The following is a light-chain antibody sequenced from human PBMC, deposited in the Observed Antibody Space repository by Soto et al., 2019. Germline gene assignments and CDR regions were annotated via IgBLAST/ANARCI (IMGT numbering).Light chain of an antibody. CDR3: QQYHSYWT. J-gene: IGKJ1*01. V-gene: IGKV1-5*01. Sequence: PSYLAGCVGDRVTITCRLAWFQQKPGKAPKLLIYDASSLESGVPQRFSGSGSGTEFTLTISSLQTDDFSTYYSQQYHSYWTSGQGTEVDI. CDR2: DAS.